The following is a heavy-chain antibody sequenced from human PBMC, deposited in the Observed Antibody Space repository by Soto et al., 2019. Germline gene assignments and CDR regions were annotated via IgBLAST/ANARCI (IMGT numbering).Heavy chain of an antibody. Sequence: ESLCPTGAVSGASISYYWSWIRQPAWKGLEWIGRIYTSGSTNYNPSLKSRVTMSIDTSKNQFSLKLTSVTAADTAVYFCARGIVDFWSGRHYFDYWGQGTLVTVYS. J-gene: IGHJ4*02. CDR2: IYTSGST. CDR3: ARGIVDFWSGRHYFDY. V-gene: IGHV4-4*07. CDR1: GASISYY. D-gene: IGHD3-3*01.